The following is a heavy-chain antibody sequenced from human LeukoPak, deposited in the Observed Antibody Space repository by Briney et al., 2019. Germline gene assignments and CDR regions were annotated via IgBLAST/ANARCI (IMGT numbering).Heavy chain of an antibody. CDR1: GGSIISYY. J-gene: IGHJ4*02. CDR3: ARDSLTGRTGYDFVS. Sequence: SETLSLTCTVSGGSIISYYWSWIRQPPGKGLEWIGYIYYSGNTNYNPSLKSRVTISLDTSRNQFSLKLSSVTAADTAVYYCARDSLTGRTGYDFVSWGQGTLVTVSS. V-gene: IGHV4-59*01. D-gene: IGHD3-9*01. CDR2: IYYSGNT.